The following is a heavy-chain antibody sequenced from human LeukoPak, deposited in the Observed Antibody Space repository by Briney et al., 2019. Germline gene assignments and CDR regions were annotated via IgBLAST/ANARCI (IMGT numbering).Heavy chain of an antibody. V-gene: IGHV4-34*01. J-gene: IGHJ4*02. Sequence: SETLSLTCAVYGGSFSGYYWSWIRQPPGKGLEWIGEINHSGSTNYNPSLKSRGTMSVDTSKNQFSLKLSSVTAADTAVYYCARGSSVAGSRGFDYWGQGTLVTVSS. CDR2: INHSGST. CDR1: GGSFSGYY. D-gene: IGHD6-19*01. CDR3: ARGSSVAGSRGFDY.